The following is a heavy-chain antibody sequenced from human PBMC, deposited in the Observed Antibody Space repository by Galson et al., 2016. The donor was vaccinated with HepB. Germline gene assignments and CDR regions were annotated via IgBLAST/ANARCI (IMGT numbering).Heavy chain of an antibody. CDR3: AREPWSRLEDNSGWSGGADC. Sequence: SLRLSCAASGFTFSTYWIGWVRQAPGKGLEWVADINQDGGNKYYVDSVKGRFTISRDNAKNSLYLQMNSLRAEDTAVYFCAREPWSRLEDNSGWSGGADCWGQGTLVTVSS. CDR1: GFTFSTYW. V-gene: IGHV3-7*01. CDR2: INQDGGNK. D-gene: IGHD6-19*01. J-gene: IGHJ4*02.